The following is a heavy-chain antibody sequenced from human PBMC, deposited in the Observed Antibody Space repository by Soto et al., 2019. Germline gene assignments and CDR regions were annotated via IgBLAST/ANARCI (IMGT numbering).Heavy chain of an antibody. V-gene: IGHV4-31*03. CDR1: GGSISSGGYY. CDR3: ARTPVGHWFDP. CDR2: IYYSGST. Sequence: QVQLQESGPGLVKPSQTLSLTCTVSGGSISSGGYYWSWIRQHPGKGLEWIGYIYYSGSTYYNPSLKSRGTISVDTSKNQSSLKPSPVTAADTAVDYCARTPVGHWFDPWGQGTLVTVSS. J-gene: IGHJ5*02. D-gene: IGHD1-26*01.